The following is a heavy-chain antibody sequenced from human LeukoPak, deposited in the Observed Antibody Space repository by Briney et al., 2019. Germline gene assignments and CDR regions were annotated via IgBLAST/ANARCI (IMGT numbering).Heavy chain of an antibody. V-gene: IGHV1-18*01. Sequence: ASVKVSXKASGYTFTSYGISWVRQAPGQGLEWMGWISAYNGNTKYAQKLQGRVTMTTDTSTSTAYMELRSLRSDDTAVYYCARDLRRAYYDSSGYYSDFDYWGQGTLVTVSS. CDR2: ISAYNGNT. D-gene: IGHD3-22*01. CDR3: ARDLRRAYYDSSGYYSDFDY. J-gene: IGHJ4*02. CDR1: GYTFTSYG.